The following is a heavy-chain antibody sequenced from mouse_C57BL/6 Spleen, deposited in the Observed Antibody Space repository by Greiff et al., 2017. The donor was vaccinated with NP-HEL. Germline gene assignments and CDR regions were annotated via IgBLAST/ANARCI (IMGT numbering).Heavy chain of an antibody. V-gene: IGHV3-6*01. J-gene: IGHJ4*01. CDR1: GYSITSGYY. CDR3: ARDGAPAMDY. CDR2: ISYDGSN. Sequence: VQLKRSGPGLVKPSQSLSLTCSVTGYSITSGYYWNWIRQFPGNKLEWMGYISYDGSNNYNPSLKNRISLTRDTSKNQFFLKLNSVTTEDTATYYCARDGAPAMDYWGQGTSVTVSS.